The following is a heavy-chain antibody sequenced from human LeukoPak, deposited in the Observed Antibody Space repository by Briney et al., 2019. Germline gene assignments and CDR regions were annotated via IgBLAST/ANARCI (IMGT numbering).Heavy chain of an antibody. V-gene: IGHV4-38-2*02. D-gene: IGHD1-26*01. Sequence: SETLSLTCTVSGYSISSGYYWGWIRQPPGKGLEWIGSIYHSGSTYYNPSLKSRVTISVDTSKNQFSLKLSSVTAADTAVYYCARHSMGATDYWGQGTLVTVSS. CDR3: ARHSMGATDY. J-gene: IGHJ4*02. CDR1: GYSISSGYY. CDR2: IYHSGST.